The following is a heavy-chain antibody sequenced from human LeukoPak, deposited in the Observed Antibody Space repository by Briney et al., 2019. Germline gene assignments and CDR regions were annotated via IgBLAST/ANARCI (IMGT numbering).Heavy chain of an antibody. Sequence: SETLSLTCTVSGASITSSYWSWIRQPPGKGLEWIGYIYYGGSPNYNSSLKSRLTISVDTSKNQFSLKLSSVTAADTAVYYCARVSWPGRGSRFDPWGQGALVPSPQ. CDR2: IYYGGSP. D-gene: IGHD2/OR15-2a*01. V-gene: IGHV4-59*01. J-gene: IGHJ5*02. CDR1: GASITSSY. CDR3: ARVSWPGRGSRFDP.